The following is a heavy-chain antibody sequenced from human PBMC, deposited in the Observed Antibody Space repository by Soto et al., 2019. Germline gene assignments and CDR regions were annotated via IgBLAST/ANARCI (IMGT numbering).Heavy chain of an antibody. D-gene: IGHD5-18*01. Sequence: QVQIVQSGAEVKKPGASVKVSCKTSGYTFTLYTIHWVRQAPGQRLEWMGWINTGNGNTKCSQKLQGRVIMSSETSASTAYMELSSLTSEDTAVYYCAKLGGGYIFGPYLDFWGQGTLVTVSS. J-gene: IGHJ4*02. CDR1: GYTFTLYT. V-gene: IGHV1-3*04. CDR3: AKLGGGYIFGPYLDF. CDR2: INTGNGNT.